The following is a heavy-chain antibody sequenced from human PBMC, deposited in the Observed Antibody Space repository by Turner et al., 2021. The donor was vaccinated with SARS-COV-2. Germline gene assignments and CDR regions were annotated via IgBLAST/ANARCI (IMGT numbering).Heavy chain of an antibody. CDR1: GFTFSSYW. J-gene: IGHJ4*02. CDR3: AARAAPRDY. D-gene: IGHD2-15*01. CDR2: LDSDGTNA. Sequence: EEYLVQSGGGLVQPGGSMRLSCAASGFTFSSYWMHWVRQVPGKGLVWVSHLDSDGTNAAYADSVKGRFTISRDNTKNTLYLQMNSLRAEDTAVYFCAARAAPRDYWGQGTQVTVSS. V-gene: IGHV3-74*01.